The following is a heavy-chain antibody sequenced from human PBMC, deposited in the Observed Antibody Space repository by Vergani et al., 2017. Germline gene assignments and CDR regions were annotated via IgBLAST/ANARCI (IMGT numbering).Heavy chain of an antibody. J-gene: IGHJ6*03. CDR1: GGSISSYY. CDR2: IYYSGST. Sequence: QVQLQESGPGLVKPSETLSLTCTVSGGSISSYYWSWIRQPPGKGLEWIGYIYYSGSTNYNPSLKSRVTISVDTSKNQFSLKPSSVTAADTAVYYCAREVWGNDYYYYYMDVWGKGTTVTVSS. D-gene: IGHD3-16*01. CDR3: AREVWGNDYYYYYMDV. V-gene: IGHV4-59*01.